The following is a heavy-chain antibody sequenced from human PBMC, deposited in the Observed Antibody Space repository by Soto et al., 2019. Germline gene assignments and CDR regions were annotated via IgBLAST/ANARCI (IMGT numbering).Heavy chain of an antibody. Sequence: SVKVSCKASGFTFTSSAMQWVRQARGQRLEWIGWIVVGSGNTNYAQKFQERVTITRDMSTSTAYMELSSLRSEDTAVYYCAARYFDWLLSNDAFDIWGQGTMVTVSS. CDR3: AARYFDWLLSNDAFDI. CDR2: IVVGSGNT. D-gene: IGHD3-9*01. CDR1: GFTFTSSA. J-gene: IGHJ3*02. V-gene: IGHV1-58*02.